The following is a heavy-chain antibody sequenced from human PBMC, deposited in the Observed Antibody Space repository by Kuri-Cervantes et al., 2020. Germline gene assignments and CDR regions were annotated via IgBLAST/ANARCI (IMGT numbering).Heavy chain of an antibody. CDR1: GGSFSAYY. J-gene: IGHJ4*02. D-gene: IGHD3-10*01. Sequence: SETLSLTCAVYGGSFSAYYWSWIRQPPGKGLEWIGYIYYSGSTNYNPSLKSRVTISVDTSKNQFSLKLSSVTAADTAVYYCASWEFSGDYWGQGTLVTVSS. CDR2: IYYSGST. CDR3: ASWEFSGDY. V-gene: IGHV4-59*08.